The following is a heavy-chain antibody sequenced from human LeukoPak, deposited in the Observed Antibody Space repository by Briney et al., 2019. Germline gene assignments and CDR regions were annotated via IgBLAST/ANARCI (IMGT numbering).Heavy chain of an antibody. CDR3: AKVNNYDDY. CDR1: GFTFSTFG. V-gene: IGHV3-30*18. CDR2: ISHDGNNE. Sequence: GRSLILSCAASGFTFSTFGIHWVRQAPGKGLEWVAAISHDGNNEYYTDSVKGRFTISRDNSKNMIYLQMNSLRGEDSAVYYCAKVNNYDDYWGQGTLVTVSS. J-gene: IGHJ4*02. D-gene: IGHD1/OR15-1a*01.